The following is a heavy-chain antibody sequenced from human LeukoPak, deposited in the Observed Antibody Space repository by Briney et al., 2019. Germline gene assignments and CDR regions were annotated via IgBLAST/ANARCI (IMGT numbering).Heavy chain of an antibody. V-gene: IGHV4-59*01. CDR2: MYYSGST. J-gene: IGHJ6*03. CDR1: GGSISYYY. D-gene: IGHD3-10*01. CDR3: ARTASLLWFGDHPSGYYMDV. Sequence: PSETLSLTCTVSGGSISYYYWSWIRQPPGKGLEWIGYMYYSGSTKYNPSLKSRVTISLGTSKNQFSLKLNSVTAADTAVYYCARTASLLWFGDHPSGYYMDVWGKGTTVTVSS.